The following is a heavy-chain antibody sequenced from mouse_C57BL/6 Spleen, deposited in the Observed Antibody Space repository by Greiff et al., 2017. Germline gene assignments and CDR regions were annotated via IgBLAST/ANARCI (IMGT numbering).Heavy chain of an antibody. D-gene: IGHD2-10*01. CDR2: ISDGGSYT. V-gene: IGHV5-4*01. Sequence: EVHLVESGGGLVKPGGSLKLSCAASGFTFSSYAMSWVRQTPEKRLEWVATISDGGSYTYYPDNVQGRFTISRDNAKNNLYLQMSHLKSEDTAMYYCARASLLGYFDDWGQGTTLTVSS. CDR3: ARASLLGYFDD. J-gene: IGHJ2*01. CDR1: GFTFSSYA.